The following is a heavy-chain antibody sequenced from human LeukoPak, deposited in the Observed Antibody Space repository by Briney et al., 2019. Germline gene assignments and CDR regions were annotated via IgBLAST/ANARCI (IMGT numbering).Heavy chain of an antibody. CDR2: TWYVGGDK. V-gene: IGHV3-30*02. Sequence: GGSLRLSCAASGFTSSNYGMHWVRQAPGKGLEWVAVTWYVGGDKDFADSVQGRFTISRDNPKNTVYLQMNSLRAEDTAVYYCAKDSDAGAIDYWGQGTLVTVSS. CDR3: AKDSDAGAIDY. D-gene: IGHD1-26*01. J-gene: IGHJ4*02. CDR1: GFTSSNYG.